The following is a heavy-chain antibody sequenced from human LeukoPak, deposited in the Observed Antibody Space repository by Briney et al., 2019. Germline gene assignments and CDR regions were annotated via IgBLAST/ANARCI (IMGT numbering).Heavy chain of an antibody. D-gene: IGHD2/OR15-2a*01. V-gene: IGHV4-31*03. CDR1: GGSISSGGYS. J-gene: IGHJ4*02. Sequence: SETLSLTCTVSGGSISSGGYSWSWIRQHPGKGLEWIGYIYYSGSTYYNPSLKSRVTISVDTSKNQFSLKLSSVSAADTAVYYCARNSVTTADYWGQGTLVTVSS. CDR2: IYYSGST. CDR3: ARNSVTTADY.